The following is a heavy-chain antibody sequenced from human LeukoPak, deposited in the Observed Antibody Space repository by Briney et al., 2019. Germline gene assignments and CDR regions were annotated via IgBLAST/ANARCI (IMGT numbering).Heavy chain of an antibody. Sequence: SETLSLTCAVYGGSFSGYYWSWIRQPPGKGLEWIGEINHSGSTNYNPSLKSRVTISVDTSKNQFSLKLSSVTAADTAVYYCARSPPGGSGWGYWGQGTLVTVSS. CDR1: GGSFSGYY. CDR2: INHSGST. V-gene: IGHV4-34*01. J-gene: IGHJ4*02. CDR3: ARSPPGGSGWGY. D-gene: IGHD6-19*01.